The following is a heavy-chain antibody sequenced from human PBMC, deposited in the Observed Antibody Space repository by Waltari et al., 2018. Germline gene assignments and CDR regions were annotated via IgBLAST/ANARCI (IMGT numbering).Heavy chain of an antibody. D-gene: IGHD6-13*01. CDR3: ASLAALTDGMDV. CDR1: GGSISSYY. Sequence: QVQLQESGPGLVKPSETLSLTCTVSGGSISSYYWSWIRQPPGKGLEWIGYIYYSGSTNYTPSLKSRVTISVDTSKNQFSLKLSSVTAADTAVYYCASLAALTDGMDVWGKGTTVTISS. J-gene: IGHJ6*04. V-gene: IGHV4-59*01. CDR2: IYYSGST.